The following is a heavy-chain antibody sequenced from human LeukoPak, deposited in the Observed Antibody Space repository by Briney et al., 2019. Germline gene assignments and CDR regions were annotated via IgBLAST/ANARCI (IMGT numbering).Heavy chain of an antibody. CDR3: ARGEHCNSVSCYGGPTSPGYASNV. D-gene: IGHD2-2*01. V-gene: IGHV1-8*01. Sequence: ASVKVSCKASVYTFTSHDINWVRQASGQRLEWMGWMNPNNGDTGYAQKFQGRVTMTRDTSISTAYMEVSSLGSEDTATYYCARGEHCNSVSCYGGPTSPGYASNVWGQGTMVTVSS. CDR2: MNPNNGDT. J-gene: IGHJ3*01. CDR1: VYTFTSHD.